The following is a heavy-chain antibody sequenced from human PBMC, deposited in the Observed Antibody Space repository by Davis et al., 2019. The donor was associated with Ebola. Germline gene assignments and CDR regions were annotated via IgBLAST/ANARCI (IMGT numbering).Heavy chain of an antibody. J-gene: IGHJ4*02. D-gene: IGHD2-15*01. Sequence: SVKVSCKASGGTFISYAISWVRQAPGQGLEWMGGIIPIFGTANYAQKFQGRVTITADKSTSTAYMELSSLKSEDTAVYFCARSAIAYCSGGSCYFDYWGQGTLVTVSS. V-gene: IGHV1-69*06. CDR3: ARSAIAYCSGGSCYFDY. CDR2: IIPIFGTA. CDR1: GGTFISYA.